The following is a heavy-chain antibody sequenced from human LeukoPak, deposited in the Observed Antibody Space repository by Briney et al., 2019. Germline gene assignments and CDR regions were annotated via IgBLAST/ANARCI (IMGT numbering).Heavy chain of an antibody. J-gene: IGHJ4*02. CDR1: GFTFSSYE. D-gene: IGHD2-15*01. CDR3: ANTLGEIFCSGSRCYNY. V-gene: IGHV3-48*03. Sequence: PGGSLRLSCAASGFTFSSYEMNWVRQAPGKGLEWVSYVSSSGSTIYYADSVKGRFTISRDNSKNTLYLQMNSLRAEDTAVYYCANTLGEIFCSGSRCYNYWGQGTLVTVSS. CDR2: VSSSGSTI.